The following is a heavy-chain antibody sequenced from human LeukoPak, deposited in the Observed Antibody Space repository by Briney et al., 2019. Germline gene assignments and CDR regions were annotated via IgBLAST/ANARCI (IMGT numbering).Heavy chain of an antibody. J-gene: IGHJ4*02. CDR1: GFSFTSSA. CDR3: AILVGATGQVDY. D-gene: IGHD1-26*01. Sequence: GTSVKVSCKASGFSFTSSAVQWVRQARGQRLEWIGWIVVGSGNTNYAQKFQERVTITRDMSTSTAYMELSSLRSEDTAVYYCAILVGATGQVDYWGQETLVTVSS. V-gene: IGHV1-58*01. CDR2: IVVGSGNT.